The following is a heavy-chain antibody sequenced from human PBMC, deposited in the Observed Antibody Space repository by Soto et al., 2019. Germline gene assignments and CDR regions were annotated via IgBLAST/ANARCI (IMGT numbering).Heavy chain of an antibody. V-gene: IGHV1-18*01. CDR2: ISAYNGNT. CDR3: ARDIVPGYTGFSDY. CDR1: CYTLSSYG. Sequence: ASVKVSSWTSCYTLSSYGMNCVRQAPGKGLEWLGWISAYNGNTQFAKTLQGRVSSTTDTSSKTAHMELRSLKSEDTAVYSCARDIVPGYTGFSDYWGQGTLVTVSS. D-gene: IGHD5-12*01. J-gene: IGHJ4*02.